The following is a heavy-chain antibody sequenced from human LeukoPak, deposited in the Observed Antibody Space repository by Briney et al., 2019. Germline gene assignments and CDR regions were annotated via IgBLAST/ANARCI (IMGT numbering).Heavy chain of an antibody. CDR1: GGSFSGYD. Sequence: SETLSLTCAVCGGSFSGYDWSWIRQPPGKGLEWIGEINHSGSTNYNPSLKSRLTISVDTSKNKCSLRLSSETAADTAVYYCARGQWLDNSWGQGTLVTVSS. J-gene: IGHJ4*02. CDR2: INHSGST. D-gene: IGHD6-19*01. CDR3: ARGQWLDNS. V-gene: IGHV4-34*01.